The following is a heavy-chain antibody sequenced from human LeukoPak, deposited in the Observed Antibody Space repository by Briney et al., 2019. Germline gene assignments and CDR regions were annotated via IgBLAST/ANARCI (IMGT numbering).Heavy chain of an antibody. V-gene: IGHV3-64*01. CDR2: ISSNGGST. D-gene: IGHD6-6*01. J-gene: IGHJ4*02. CDR3: ATSSLDY. Sequence: GGSLRLSCAASGFTFSSYAMYWVRQAPGKGLECVSTISSNGGSTSYVNSVKGRFTISRDNSKNTLYLQMGSLRADDMAVYYCATSSLDYWGQGTLVTVSS. CDR1: GFTFSSYA.